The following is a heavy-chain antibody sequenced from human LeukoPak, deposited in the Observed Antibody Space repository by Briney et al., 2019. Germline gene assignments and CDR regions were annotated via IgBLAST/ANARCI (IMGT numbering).Heavy chain of an antibody. J-gene: IGHJ4*02. CDR3: AKDGTGWPHKFIDY. CDR1: GFTFSSYG. D-gene: IGHD6-19*01. CDR2: IRYDGSNK. Sequence: PGGSLRLSCAASGFTFSSYGMHWVRQAPGKGLEWVAFIRYDGSNKYYADSVKGRFTISRDNSMNTLYLQMNSLRAEDTAVYYCAKDGTGWPHKFIDYWGQGTLVTVSS. V-gene: IGHV3-30*02.